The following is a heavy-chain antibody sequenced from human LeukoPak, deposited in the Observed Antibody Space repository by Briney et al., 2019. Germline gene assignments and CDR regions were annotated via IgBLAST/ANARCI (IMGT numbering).Heavy chain of an antibody. V-gene: IGHV3-74*01. Sequence: GGSLRLSCAASGFTFSSYWMHWVRQAPGKGLVWVSRIDSDASSTSYADSVKGRFTISRHNANNSLYRQTNSRRAEDTAVYYCARAGLVTGAFDIWGQGTMVSVSS. CDR3: ARAGLVTGAFDI. D-gene: IGHD2-21*01. CDR1: GFTFSSYW. J-gene: IGHJ3*02. CDR2: IDSDASST.